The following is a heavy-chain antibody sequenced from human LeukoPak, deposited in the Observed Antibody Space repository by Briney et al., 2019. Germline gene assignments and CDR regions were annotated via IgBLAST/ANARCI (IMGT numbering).Heavy chain of an antibody. J-gene: IGHJ3*02. CDR1: EFTFTNYA. V-gene: IGHV3-23*01. CDR2: ISSTGGTT. Sequence: GGSLRLSCAASEFTFTNYAMSWVRQAPGKGLEWVSDISSTGGTTYYADSVKGRFTISRDNLRNTLSLQMNSLRAEDTAIYYCAKGHYGGNSRGIFDMWGQGTMVTVSS. CDR3: AKGHYGGNSRGIFDM. D-gene: IGHD4-23*01.